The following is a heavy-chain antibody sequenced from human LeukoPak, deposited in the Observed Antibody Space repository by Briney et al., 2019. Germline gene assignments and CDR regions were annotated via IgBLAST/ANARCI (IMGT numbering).Heavy chain of an antibody. CDR3: AKEERITIFGVVMYYMDV. D-gene: IGHD3-3*01. CDR1: GFTFSSYS. V-gene: IGHV3-21*04. Sequence: GGSLRLSCAASGFTFSSYSMNWVRQAPGKGLEWVSSISSSGSFIYYADSVKGRLTTSRDNAKNTLYLQMNSLRAEDTAVYHCAKEERITIFGVVMYYMDVWGKGTTVTVSS. CDR2: ISSSGSFI. J-gene: IGHJ6*03.